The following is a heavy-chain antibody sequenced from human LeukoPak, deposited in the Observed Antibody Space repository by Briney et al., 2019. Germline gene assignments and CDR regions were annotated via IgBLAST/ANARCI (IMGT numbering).Heavy chain of an antibody. Sequence: SETLSLTCAVYGGSFSGYYWSWIRQPPGKGLEWIGEINHSGSTNYNPSLKSRVTISVDTSKNQFSLKLSSVTAADTAVYYCARPRFGRPTGGRYFDHWGQGTLVTVSS. CDR3: ARPRFGRPTGGRYFDH. CDR1: GGSFSGYY. CDR2: INHSGST. V-gene: IGHV4-34*01. J-gene: IGHJ4*02. D-gene: IGHD3-10*01.